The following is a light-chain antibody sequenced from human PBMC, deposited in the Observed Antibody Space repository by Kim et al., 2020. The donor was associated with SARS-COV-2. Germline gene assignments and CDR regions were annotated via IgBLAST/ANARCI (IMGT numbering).Light chain of an antibody. V-gene: IGKV3-15*01. CDR2: GGS. CDR1: NRVNDN. Sequence: EIVLTQSPGTLSVSPGERVTLSCRSTNRVNDNLAWYQQKPGQPPRLLVYGGSVTPTYIPARFSGSGSKTEYTLTVTSLQSEDFAIYYCQQYDEWPWTFGQGTKVDIK. CDR3: QQYDEWPWT. J-gene: IGKJ1*01.